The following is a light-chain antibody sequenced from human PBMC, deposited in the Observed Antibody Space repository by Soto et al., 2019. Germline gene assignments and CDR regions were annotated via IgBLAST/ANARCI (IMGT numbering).Light chain of an antibody. CDR2: DVN. J-gene: IGLJ3*02. Sequence: QSVLTQPASVSGSPGQSITISCTGTSSDVGAYNYVSWCQHHPGKAPKLIIYDVNNRPSGVSNRFSGSKSGNTASLTIYGLQADDEAYYYCTSYTTSSTGVFGGGTKLTVL. CDR3: TSYTTSSTGV. V-gene: IGLV2-14*03. CDR1: SSDVGAYNY.